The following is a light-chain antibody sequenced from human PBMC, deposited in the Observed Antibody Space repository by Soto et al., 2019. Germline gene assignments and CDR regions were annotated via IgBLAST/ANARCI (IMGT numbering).Light chain of an antibody. CDR2: GAS. CDR3: QQYDNWPIT. Sequence: EKVMTHSPAALSASPVERATRSCRASQSVSSNLAWYQQKPGQAPRLLIYGASRRATDIPGRFSGSGSGTEFTLTISSLQSEDFAVYYCQQYDNWPITCGQGTQREIK. J-gene: IGKJ5*01. V-gene: IGKV3-15*01. CDR1: QSVSSN.